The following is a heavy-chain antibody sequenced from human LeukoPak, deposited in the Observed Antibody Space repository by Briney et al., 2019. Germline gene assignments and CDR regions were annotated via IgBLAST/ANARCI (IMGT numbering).Heavy chain of an antibody. CDR2: FYYSGST. J-gene: IGHJ4*02. Sequence: SETLSLTCTVSGGSMSSHYWSWIRQPPGKGLEWIGYFYYSGSTNYNPSLKSRVTISVDTSKNQFSLKLSSVSAADTAVYYCARDDNSGSFDYWGQGTLVTVSS. V-gene: IGHV4-59*11. CDR3: ARDDNSGSFDY. D-gene: IGHD6-25*01. CDR1: GGSMSSHY.